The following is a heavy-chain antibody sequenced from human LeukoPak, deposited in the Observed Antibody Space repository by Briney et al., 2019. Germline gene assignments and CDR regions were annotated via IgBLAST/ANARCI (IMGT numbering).Heavy chain of an antibody. V-gene: IGHV3-53*05. CDR3: ARVMGRYCSSTSCYVDY. D-gene: IGHD2-2*01. CDR1: GLTVSRNY. CDR2: IYSGGST. J-gene: IGHJ4*02. Sequence: GGSVTLSCAASGLTVSRNYMSWVRQAPGKGLECVSVIYSGGSTYYADSVKGRFTISRDNSKNTLYLQMNSLRAEDTAVYYCARVMGRYCSSTSCYVDYWGQGTLVTVSS.